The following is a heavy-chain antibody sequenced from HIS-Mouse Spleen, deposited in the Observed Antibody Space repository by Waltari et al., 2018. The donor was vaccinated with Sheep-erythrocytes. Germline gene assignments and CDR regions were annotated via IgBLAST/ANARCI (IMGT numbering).Heavy chain of an antibody. J-gene: IGHJ4*02. CDR1: GYSISSGYY. D-gene: IGHD2-21*02. CDR3: AREDGHIVVVTAYYFDY. CDR2: IYHSGRT. V-gene: IGHV4-38-2*02. Sequence: QVQLQESGPGLVKPSETLSLTCTVSGYSISSGYYWGWIRQPPGKGLEWIGSIYHSGRTYYNPSLKSRVTISVDTSKNPFSLKLSSVTAADTAVYYCAREDGHIVVVTAYYFDYWGQGTLVTVSS.